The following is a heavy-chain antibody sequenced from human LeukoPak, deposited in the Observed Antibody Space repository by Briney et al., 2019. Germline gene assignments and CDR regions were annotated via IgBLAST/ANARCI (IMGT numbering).Heavy chain of an antibody. Sequence: GGSLRLSCAASGFSFRGYNMYWVRQAPGKGLEWVSSITASSIYIYYADSVRGRFTISRDNAENSLYLQMNSLRAEDTAVYYCARVLRDYYFDYWGQGALVTVSS. J-gene: IGHJ4*02. CDR1: GFSFRGYN. V-gene: IGHV3-21*01. CDR3: ARVLRDYYFDY. D-gene: IGHD3-9*01. CDR2: ITASSIYI.